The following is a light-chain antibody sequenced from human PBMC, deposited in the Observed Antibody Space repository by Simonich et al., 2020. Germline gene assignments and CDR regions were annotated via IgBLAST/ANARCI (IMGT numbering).Light chain of an antibody. CDR1: QSVSSN. J-gene: IGKJ1*01. CDR2: GAS. CDR3: QQYNNWPRT. Sequence: EIVMTQSPATLSVSPGKRATLSCRASQSVSSNLAWYQKKPGQAPRLLIYGASTRATCIPARCSGSGSGTEFTLTISNLQSEDFAVYYCQQYNNWPRTFGQGTKVEIK. V-gene: IGKV3-15*01.